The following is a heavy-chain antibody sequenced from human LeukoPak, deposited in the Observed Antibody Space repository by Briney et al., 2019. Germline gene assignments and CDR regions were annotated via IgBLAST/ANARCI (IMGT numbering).Heavy chain of an antibody. Sequence: GGSLRLSCATSGFIFDDYVMHWVRQAPGKGLEWGSGISWTGATLAHADSVKGRFTISRDVVKNSLYLQMNSLRVEDTAWYYCAKAGDQRELDYWGQGTLVTVSS. CDR1: GFIFDDYV. D-gene: IGHD2-21*02. V-gene: IGHV3-9*01. J-gene: IGHJ4*02. CDR3: AKAGDQRELDY. CDR2: ISWTGATL.